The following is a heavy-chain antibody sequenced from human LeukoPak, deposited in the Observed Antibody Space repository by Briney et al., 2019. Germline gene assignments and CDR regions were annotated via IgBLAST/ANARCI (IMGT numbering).Heavy chain of an antibody. D-gene: IGHD3-3*01. J-gene: IGHJ4*02. Sequence: SETLSLTCAVYGGSFSGYYWSWIRQPPGKGLEWIGEINHSGSTNYNPSLKSRVTTSVDTSKNQFSLKLSSVTAADTAVYYCARGRYDFWSGYPHKYYFDYWGQGTLVTVSS. CDR3: ARGRYDFWSGYPHKYYFDY. CDR2: INHSGST. V-gene: IGHV4-34*01. CDR1: GGSFSGYY.